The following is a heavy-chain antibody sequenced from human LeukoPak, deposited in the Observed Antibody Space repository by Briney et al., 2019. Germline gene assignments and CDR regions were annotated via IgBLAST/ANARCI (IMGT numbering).Heavy chain of an antibody. CDR1: GGTFSSYA. V-gene: IGHV1-18*01. J-gene: IGHJ4*02. D-gene: IGHD3-22*01. CDR3: ARDHDPHYYDSSGYYDY. Sequence: ASVKVSCKASGGTFSSYAISWVRQAPGQGPEWMGWISAYSGNTNYAQKLQGRVTMTTDTSTSTAYMELRSLRSDDTAVYYCARDHDPHYYDSSGYYDYWGQGTLVTVSS. CDR2: ISAYSGNT.